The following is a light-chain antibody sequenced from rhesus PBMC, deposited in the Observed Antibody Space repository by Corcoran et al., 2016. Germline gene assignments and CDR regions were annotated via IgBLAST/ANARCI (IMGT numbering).Light chain of an antibody. Sequence: DIQMTQSPSSLSASVGDRVTITCRTSQGISTYLNWYQQKQGKAPKRLIYAATSLESGVPSRFSGSGSGTDFTLTISSLQPEDFATYYCLQYNSDPLTFGGGTKVEIK. V-gene: IGKV1-43*02. J-gene: IGKJ4*01. CDR1: QGISTY. CDR2: AAT. CDR3: LQYNSDPLT.